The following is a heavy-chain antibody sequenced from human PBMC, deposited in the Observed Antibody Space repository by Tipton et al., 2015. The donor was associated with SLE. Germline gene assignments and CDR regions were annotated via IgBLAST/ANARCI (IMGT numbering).Heavy chain of an antibody. V-gene: IGHV3-21*01. D-gene: IGHD3-10*01. CDR2: ISSSSSYI. CDR1: GFTFSSYS. J-gene: IGHJ4*02. Sequence: GSLRLSCAASGFTFSSYSMNWVRQAPGKGLEWVSSISSSSSYIYYADSVKGRFTISRDNAKNSLYLQMNRLRAEDTAVYYCARASGGLVDFWGQGMLVTVSS. CDR3: ARASGGLVDF.